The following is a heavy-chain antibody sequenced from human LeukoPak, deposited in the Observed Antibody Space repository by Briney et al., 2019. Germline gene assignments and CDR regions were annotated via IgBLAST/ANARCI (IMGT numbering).Heavy chain of an antibody. CDR3: VPSNSFEFYFDY. CDR2: INPKSGGT. D-gene: IGHD3-16*01. V-gene: IGHV1-2*02. Sequence: ASVKVSCKASGYTFTGYHMHWVRQAPGQGLEWMGWINPKSGGTNYAQKFQGRVTMTRDTSISTAYMELNRLRSDDTAVYYCVPSNSFEFYFDYWGQGTLVTVSS. CDR1: GYTFTGYH. J-gene: IGHJ4*02.